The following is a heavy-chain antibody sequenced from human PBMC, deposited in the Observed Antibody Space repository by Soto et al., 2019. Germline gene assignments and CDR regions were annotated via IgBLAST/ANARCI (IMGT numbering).Heavy chain of an antibody. Sequence: ASVKVSCKASGYTFTSYGISWVRQAPGQGLEWMGWISAYNGNTNYAQKLQGRVTMTTDTSISTAYMELSSLRSEDTAVYYCARVVAGMNVWGKGTTVTVSS. V-gene: IGHV1-18*01. CDR3: ARVVAGMNV. CDR1: GYTFTSYG. CDR2: ISAYNGNT. D-gene: IGHD5-12*01. J-gene: IGHJ6*04.